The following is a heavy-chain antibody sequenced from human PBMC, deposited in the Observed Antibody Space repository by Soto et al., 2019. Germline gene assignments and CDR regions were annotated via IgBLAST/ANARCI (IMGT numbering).Heavy chain of an antibody. V-gene: IGHV1-69*13. CDR1: GGTFSSYA. CDR2: IIPIFGTA. Sequence: SVKVSCKASGGTFSSYAISWLRQAPGQGLEWMGGIIPIFGTANYAQKFQGRVTITADESTSTAYMELSSLRSEDTAVYYCARGREEYYYYYGMDVWGQGTTVTVSS. J-gene: IGHJ6*02. CDR3: ARGREEYYYYYGMDV.